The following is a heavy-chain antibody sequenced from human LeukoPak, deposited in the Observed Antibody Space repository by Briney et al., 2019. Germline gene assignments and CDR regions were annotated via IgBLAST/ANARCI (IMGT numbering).Heavy chain of an antibody. Sequence: GGSLRLSCAASGYTFSSYAMRWVRQAPGKGLEWVSSISGSGISTYYADSVKGRFTISRDNSKNTLYLQMDSLGGDDSAVYYCATLVKTGSGGRGYFDHWGQGTLVTVSS. V-gene: IGHV3-23*01. CDR2: ISGSGIST. J-gene: IGHJ4*02. CDR3: ATLVKTGSGGRGYFDH. D-gene: IGHD2-8*02. CDR1: GYTFSSYA.